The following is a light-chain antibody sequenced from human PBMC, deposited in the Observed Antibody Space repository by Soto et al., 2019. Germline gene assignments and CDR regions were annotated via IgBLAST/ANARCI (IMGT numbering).Light chain of an antibody. Sequence: QSVLTQPPSASGTPGQRVTISCSGSSSNIGSNTAHWYQQLPGTAPKLLIYTNNQRPSGVPDRFSGSKSGTSASLAISGLQSEDEADYYCAAWDDSLNGPVFGGGTKLTVL. CDR2: TNN. CDR1: SSNIGSNT. V-gene: IGLV1-44*01. J-gene: IGLJ2*01. CDR3: AAWDDSLNGPV.